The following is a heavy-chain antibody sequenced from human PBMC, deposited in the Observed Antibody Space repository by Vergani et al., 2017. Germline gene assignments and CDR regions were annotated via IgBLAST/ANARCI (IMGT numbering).Heavy chain of an antibody. V-gene: IGHV3-48*01. D-gene: IGHD5-12*01. CDR3: ARDLWSGYDLDAFEI. Sequence: EVQLVESGGGLVKPGGSLRLSCAASGFTFSSYSMNWVRQAPGKGLEWVSYISSSSSTIYYADSVKGRFTISRDNAKNSLYLQMNSLRAEDTAVYYCARDLWSGYDLDAFEIWGQGKMVTVSS. J-gene: IGHJ3*02. CDR2: ISSSSSTI. CDR1: GFTFSSYS.